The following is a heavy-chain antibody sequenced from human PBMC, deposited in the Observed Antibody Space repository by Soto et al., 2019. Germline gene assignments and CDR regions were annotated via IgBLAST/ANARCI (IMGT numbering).Heavy chain of an antibody. CDR1: GYTFTSYW. D-gene: IGHD2-2*01. Sequence: PGESLKISCRGSGYTFTSYWIGWVRQMPGKGLEWMGIIYPGDSDTRYSPSFQGQVTISADTSITTAYLQWTSLKASDTAMYYCARRRSSTAFDIWGQGTMVTVSS. J-gene: IGHJ3*02. CDR3: ARRRSSTAFDI. V-gene: IGHV5-51*01. CDR2: IYPGDSDT.